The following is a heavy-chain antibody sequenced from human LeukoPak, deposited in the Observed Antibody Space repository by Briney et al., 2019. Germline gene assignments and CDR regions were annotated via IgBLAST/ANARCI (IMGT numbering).Heavy chain of an antibody. V-gene: IGHV3-7*01. CDR1: ELTFNNYW. D-gene: IGHD3-3*01. J-gene: IGHJ6*03. CDR3: ARDRRAPYYGFRSGYIDHYYMDV. Sequence: GGSLRLSCAASELTFNNYWMSWVRQAPGKGREWVANIKQDGREKYYMDSVKGRFTISRDNAKNSLYLQINSLRAEDTAVYYCARDRRAPYYGFRSGYIDHYYMDVWGKGTTVTVS. CDR2: IKQDGREK.